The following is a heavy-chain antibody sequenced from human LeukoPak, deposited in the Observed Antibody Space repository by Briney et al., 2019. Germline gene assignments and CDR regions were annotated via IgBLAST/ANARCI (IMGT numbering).Heavy chain of an antibody. V-gene: IGHV4-39*01. CDR3: ARHKSGIDWFDP. CDR1: GDSISSSGYC. D-gene: IGHD1-14*01. Sequence: SETLSLTCTLSGDSISSSGYCWGWIRQPPGKGLECVGVICYTGNTYYNPSLKSRVTISVDTSKNLFSLRLSSVTAADTAVYYCARHKSGIDWFDPWGQGTLVTVSS. CDR2: ICYTGNT. J-gene: IGHJ5*02.